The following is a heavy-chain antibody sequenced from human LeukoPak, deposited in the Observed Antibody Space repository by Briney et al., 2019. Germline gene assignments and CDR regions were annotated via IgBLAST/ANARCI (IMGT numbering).Heavy chain of an antibody. V-gene: IGHV4-59*01. CDR1: GGSISSYY. CDR2: IYYSGST. J-gene: IGHJ5*02. Sequence: PSETLFLTCTVSGGSISSYYWSWIRQPPGKGLEWIGYIYYSGSTNYNPSLKSRVTISVDTSKNQFSLKLSSVTAADTAVYYCARGREIQGYNWFDPWGQGTLVTVSS. D-gene: IGHD5-18*01. CDR3: ARGREIQGYNWFDP.